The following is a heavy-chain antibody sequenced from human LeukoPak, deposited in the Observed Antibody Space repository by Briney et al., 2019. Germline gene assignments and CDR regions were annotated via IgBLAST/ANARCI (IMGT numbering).Heavy chain of an antibody. J-gene: IGHJ4*02. V-gene: IGHV4-30-4*01. D-gene: IGHD3-22*01. Sequence: SETLSLTCIVSGGSISSGDYNWSWIRQPPGKGLEWFGYIYYSGSTYYNPSLKSRVTISVDTSKNQFSLKLSSVTAADTAVYYCARSTYYDSSGYFDHWGQGTLVTVSS. CDR1: GGSISSGDYN. CDR3: ARSTYYDSSGYFDH. CDR2: IYYSGST.